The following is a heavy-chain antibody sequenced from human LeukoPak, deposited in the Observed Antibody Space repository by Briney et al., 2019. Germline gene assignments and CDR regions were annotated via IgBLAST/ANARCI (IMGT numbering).Heavy chain of an antibody. D-gene: IGHD2-15*01. CDR1: GFTISYYN. V-gene: IGHV3-48*02. CDR3: VRGGSGGNG. Sequence: GGSLRLSCAASGFTISYYNLSWVRQAPGKGLEWISYISSSSSIIYYADSVKGRFTISRDNAKNSLYLQMNTLRDEDTAMYYCVRGGSGGNGWGQGTLVTVSS. J-gene: IGHJ4*02. CDR2: ISSSSSII.